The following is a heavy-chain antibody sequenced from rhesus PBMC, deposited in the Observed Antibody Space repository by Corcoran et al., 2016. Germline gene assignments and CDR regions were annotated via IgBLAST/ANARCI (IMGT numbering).Heavy chain of an antibody. Sequence: EVQLVESGGGLVQPGGSLRLSCTASGFSFGSYGMHWARQAPGKGLEWVSAISTVGTNTWYTGAVKCRFTISREKAKSTLYLQMDSLRAEDTAVYYCVRDGGAAAGKKFDYWGQGVLVTVSS. V-gene: IGHV3-22*01. D-gene: IGHD6-25*01. CDR1: GFSFGSYG. CDR3: VRDGGAAAGKKFDY. CDR2: ISTVGTNT. J-gene: IGHJ4*01.